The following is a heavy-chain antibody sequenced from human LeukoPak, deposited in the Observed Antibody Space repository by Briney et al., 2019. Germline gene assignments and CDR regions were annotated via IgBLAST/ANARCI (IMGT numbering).Heavy chain of an antibody. CDR3: ARDYGIAVAGRDYYYYMDV. CDR2: INPNSGGT. Sequence: GASVKVSCKASGYTFTGYYMHWVRQAPGQGLEWMGWINPNSGGTNYAQKFQGRVTMTRDTSISTAYMELSRLRSDDTAVYYCARDYGIAVAGRDYYYYMDVWGKGTTVTVSS. V-gene: IGHV1-2*02. D-gene: IGHD6-19*01. CDR1: GYTFTGYY. J-gene: IGHJ6*03.